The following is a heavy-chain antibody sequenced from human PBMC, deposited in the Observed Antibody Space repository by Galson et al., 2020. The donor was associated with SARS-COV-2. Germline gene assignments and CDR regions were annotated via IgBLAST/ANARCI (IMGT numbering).Heavy chain of an antibody. Sequence: GGSLRLSCVASGSTFSDHYMDWVRQAPGKGLEWVGRIRNKANTYTTEYAASVKGRFTISRDDSKNSLYLQMSSLKTEDTAVYYCVKEDTIMIWYYDMDVWGKGTTVTVSS. V-gene: IGHV3-72*01. J-gene: IGHJ6*03. CDR2: IRNKANTYTT. CDR1: GSTFSDHY. CDR3: VKEDTIMIWYYDMDV. D-gene: IGHD3-16*01.